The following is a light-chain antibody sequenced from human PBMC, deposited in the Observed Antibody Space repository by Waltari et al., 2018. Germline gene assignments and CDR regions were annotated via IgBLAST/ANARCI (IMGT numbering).Light chain of an antibody. J-gene: IGLJ2*01. Sequence: QSVLTQPPSVSGAPGQRVTISGTGSSSNIGAGYDVHWYPPLPGTPPKLLIYGNSNRPSGVPDRFSGSKSGTSASLAITGLQAEDEADYYCQSYDSSLSVYVVFGGGTKLTVL. CDR2: GNS. V-gene: IGLV1-40*01. CDR1: SSNIGAGYD. CDR3: QSYDSSLSVYVV.